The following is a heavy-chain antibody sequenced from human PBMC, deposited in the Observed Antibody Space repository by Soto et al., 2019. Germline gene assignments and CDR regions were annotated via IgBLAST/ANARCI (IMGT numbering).Heavy chain of an antibody. D-gene: IGHD3-22*01. CDR2: TYYRSKWYN. J-gene: IGHJ3*02. CDR1: GDSVSSNSAA. Sequence: SPTLSLTCAISGDSVSSNSAAWNWIRQSPSRGLEWLGRTYYRSKWYNDYAVSVKSRITINPDTSKNQFSLQLNSVTPEDTAVYYCARAVGYYYDSSGYYSYDVFDIRGQGTMVTGSS. V-gene: IGHV6-1*01. CDR3: ARAVGYYYDSSGYYSYDVFDI.